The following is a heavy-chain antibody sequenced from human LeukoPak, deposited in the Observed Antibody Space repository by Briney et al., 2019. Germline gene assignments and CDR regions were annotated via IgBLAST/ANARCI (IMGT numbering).Heavy chain of an antibody. CDR3: ALDCCTGSRFDH. CDR1: GFTVSSNY. J-gene: IGHJ4*02. Sequence: GGSLRLSCAVSGFTVSSNYMGWVRQAPGKGLEWVSAIHSGGSTYYADSVKGRFTISRDNSKNTLYLQMNSLTVEDTAVYYCALDCCTGSRFDHWGQGTLVIVSS. V-gene: IGHV3-53*01. D-gene: IGHD2-8*02. CDR2: IHSGGST.